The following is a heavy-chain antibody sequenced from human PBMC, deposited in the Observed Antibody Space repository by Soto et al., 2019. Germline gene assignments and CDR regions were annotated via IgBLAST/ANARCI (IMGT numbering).Heavy chain of an antibody. CDR3: ARQVRIQLWTAFDY. Sequence: PSETLSLTCTVSGGSISSYYWSWIRQPPGKGLEWIGYIYYSGSTYYNPSLKSRVTISVDTSKNQFSLKLSSVTAADTAVYYCARQVRIQLWTAFDYWGQGTLVTVSS. J-gene: IGHJ4*02. CDR2: IYYSGST. D-gene: IGHD5-18*01. CDR1: GGSISSYY. V-gene: IGHV4-59*08.